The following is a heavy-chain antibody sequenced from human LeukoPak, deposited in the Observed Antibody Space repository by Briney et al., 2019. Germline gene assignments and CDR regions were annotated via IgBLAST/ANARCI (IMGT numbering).Heavy chain of an antibody. D-gene: IGHD2-15*01. CDR3: ARAGGYCSGGSCYSISHYYYYYMDV. V-gene: IGHV1-2*02. J-gene: IGHJ6*03. Sequence: ASPKVSRKASGYTFTGYYMHWVRHAPGQGLEWVGRINPNSGGTNSAQKFQGRVTMTRDTPISTAYMELSRLRSDDTAVYYCARAGGYCSGGSCYSISHYYYYYMDVWGKGTTVTVSS. CDR1: GYTFTGYY. CDR2: INPNSGGT.